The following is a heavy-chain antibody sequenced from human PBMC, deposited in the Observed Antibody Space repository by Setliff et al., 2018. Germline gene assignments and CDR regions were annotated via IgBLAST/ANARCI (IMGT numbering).Heavy chain of an antibody. CDR3: AREFVVISFVKNIHHHYGMDV. CDR1: GFSITNGYY. V-gene: IGHV4-38-2*02. J-gene: IGHJ6*02. CDR2: IFQSGIT. Sequence: SETLSLTCAVSGFSITNGYYWGWIRQSPGKGLEWIGNIFQSGITFYNPSLKSRVTMSLDTSQNQFSLKLRSVTAADTAVYYCAREFVVISFVKNIHHHYGMDVWGQGATVTVSS. D-gene: IGHD2-21*01.